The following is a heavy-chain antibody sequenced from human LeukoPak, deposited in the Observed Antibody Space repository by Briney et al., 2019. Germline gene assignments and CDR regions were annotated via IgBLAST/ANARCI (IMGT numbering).Heavy chain of an antibody. CDR2: IYGGGGT. Sequence: GGSLRLSCAASGFTVNRNCMGWVRQAPGKGLEWVSLIYGGGGTYCANSVKGRFTISRDYSKNTLYLQMNSLRVEDTAVYYCARDSYYGSGSYYRYTFDYWGQGTLVTVSS. CDR1: GFTVNRNC. CDR3: ARDSYYGSGSYYRYTFDY. D-gene: IGHD3-10*01. V-gene: IGHV3-53*01. J-gene: IGHJ4*02.